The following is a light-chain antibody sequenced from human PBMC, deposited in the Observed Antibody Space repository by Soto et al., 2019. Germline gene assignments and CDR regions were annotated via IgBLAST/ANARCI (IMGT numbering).Light chain of an antibody. CDR3: FSYAGSPTSYV. J-gene: IGLJ1*01. Sequence: QSALTQPASVSGSPGQSITFSCTIASSDVGTSNLASWYQQHPGKAPKFMIYEGSKRPSGVSDRFSASQSGNTASLTISGLQAEDEADYYCFSYAGSPTSYVFGTGTKVTVL. CDR2: EGS. V-gene: IGLV2-23*01. CDR1: SSDVGTSNL.